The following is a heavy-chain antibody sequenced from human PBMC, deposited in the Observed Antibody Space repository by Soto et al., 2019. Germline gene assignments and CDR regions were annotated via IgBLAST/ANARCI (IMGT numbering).Heavy chain of an antibody. CDR2: INSDGSST. D-gene: IGHD6-19*01. J-gene: IGHJ4*02. V-gene: IGHV3-74*01. CDR1: GFTFSSYW. Sequence: GGSLRLSCAASGFTFSSYWMHWVRHAPGKGLVWVSRINSDGSSTSYADSVKGRFTISRDNAKNTPYLQMNSLRAEDTAVYYCATRIAVAGIGNGYWGQGTLVTVSS. CDR3: ATRIAVAGIGNGY.